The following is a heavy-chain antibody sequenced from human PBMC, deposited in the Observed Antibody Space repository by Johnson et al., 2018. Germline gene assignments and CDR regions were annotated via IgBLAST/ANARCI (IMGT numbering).Heavy chain of an antibody. CDR1: GFTFNNYG. Sequence: QVRLGESGGGVVQPRRSLRLSCAASGFTFNNYGMHWVRQAPGKGLEWVAVISYDGSNKYYADSVKGRFTISRDNSKNTLYLQINSLRAEDTAVYYCARDEVGATYAFDIWGQGTMVTVSS. CDR3: ARDEVGATYAFDI. CDR2: ISYDGSNK. V-gene: IGHV3-30*03. J-gene: IGHJ3*02. D-gene: IGHD1-26*01.